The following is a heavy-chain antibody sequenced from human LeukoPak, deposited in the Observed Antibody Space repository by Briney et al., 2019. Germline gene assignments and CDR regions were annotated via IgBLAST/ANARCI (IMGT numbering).Heavy chain of an antibody. CDR1: GFTFTDYW. J-gene: IGHJ4*01. Sequence: GGSLRLSCAVSGFTFTDYWMNWVRQAPGKGLEWVASIRQDGGEKSYVDSVKGRFTISRDNTKNSLYLQMSSLRAEDTAVYYCARDGTAPGLYFDLWGQGTLVTVSS. D-gene: IGHD6-13*01. CDR2: IRQDGGEK. CDR3: ARDGTAPGLYFDL. V-gene: IGHV3-7*01.